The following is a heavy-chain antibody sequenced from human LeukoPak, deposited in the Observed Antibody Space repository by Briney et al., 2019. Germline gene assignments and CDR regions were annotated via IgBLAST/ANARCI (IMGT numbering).Heavy chain of an antibody. Sequence: SGGSLRLSCAASGFTFSSYSMNWVRQAPGKGLEWVSYISSSSSTIYYADSVKGRFTISRDNAKNSLYLQMNSLRAEDTAVYYCARTRRDGYNYGDYWGQGILVTVSS. CDR2: ISSSSSTI. CDR1: GFTFSSYS. J-gene: IGHJ4*02. CDR3: ARTRRDGYNYGDY. D-gene: IGHD5-24*01. V-gene: IGHV3-48*04.